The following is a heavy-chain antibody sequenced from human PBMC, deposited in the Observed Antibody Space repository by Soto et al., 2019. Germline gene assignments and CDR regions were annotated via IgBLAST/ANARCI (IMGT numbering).Heavy chain of an antibody. D-gene: IGHD5-18*01. V-gene: IGHV4-30-2*05. CDR1: GGSISSGGYS. Sequence: SETLSLTCAVYGGSISSGGYSWSWIRQPPGKGLEWIGYIYHSGSTYYNPSLKSRVTISVDTSKNQFSLKLSSVTAADTAVYYCARGPSGYSYGYDDYYYGMDVWGQGTTVTAP. CDR3: ARGPSGYSYGYDDYYYGMDV. J-gene: IGHJ6*02. CDR2: IYHSGST.